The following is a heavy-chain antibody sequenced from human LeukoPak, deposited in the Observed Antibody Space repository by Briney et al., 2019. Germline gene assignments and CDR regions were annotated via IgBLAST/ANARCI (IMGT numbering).Heavy chain of an antibody. CDR3: ARIHRYCSGGACYVLDN. Sequence: PSETLSLTCAVYGGSFSGYYWSWIRQPPGKGLEWTGEINHSGSTNYNPSLKSRVAISVDTSKNQFSLQLSSVTAADTAVYYCARIHRYCSGGACYVLDNWGQGTLVAVSS. CDR2: INHSGST. D-gene: IGHD2-15*01. J-gene: IGHJ4*02. CDR1: GGSFSGYY. V-gene: IGHV4-34*01.